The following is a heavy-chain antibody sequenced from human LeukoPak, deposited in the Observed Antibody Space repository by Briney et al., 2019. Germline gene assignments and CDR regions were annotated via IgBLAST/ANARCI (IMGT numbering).Heavy chain of an antibody. CDR3: ARAGGYCGRISCPYYFDY. D-gene: IGHD2-15*01. V-gene: IGHV4-61*02. J-gene: IGHJ4*02. CDR2: IYTSGST. CDR1: GDSISSGTYY. Sequence: SETLSLTCTVSGDSISSGTYYWIWIRQPAGKGLEWIGRIYTSGSTNYNPSLKSRVTISVDTSKNQFSLKLSSVTAADTAVYYCARAGGYCGRISCPYYFDYWGQGSLVAVSS.